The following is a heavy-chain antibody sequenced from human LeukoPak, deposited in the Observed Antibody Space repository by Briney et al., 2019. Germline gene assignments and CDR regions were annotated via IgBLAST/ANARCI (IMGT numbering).Heavy chain of an antibody. J-gene: IGHJ6*03. CDR2: MNPNSGNT. V-gene: IGHV1-8*01. CDR3: ARGVAGVYFYYYMDV. CDR1: GYTFTSYD. Sequence: AASVKVSCKASGYTFTSYDINWVRQATGQGLEWMGWMNPNSGNTGYAQKFQGRVTMTRNTSISTAYMELSSLRSEDTAVYYCARGVAGVYFYYYMDVWGKGTTVTVSS. D-gene: IGHD1-14*01.